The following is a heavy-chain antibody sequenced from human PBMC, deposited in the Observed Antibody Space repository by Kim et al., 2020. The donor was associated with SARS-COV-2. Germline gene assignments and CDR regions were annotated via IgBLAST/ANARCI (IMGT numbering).Heavy chain of an antibody. CDR2: ISAYNGNT. J-gene: IGHJ5*02. D-gene: IGHD3-22*01. V-gene: IGHV1-18*01. CDR1: GYTFTSYG. CDR3: ARVTGRITMIVVVITGDNWFDP. Sequence: ASVKVSCKASGYTFTSYGISWVRQAPGQGLEWMGWISAYNGNTNYAQKLQGRVTMTTDTSTSTGYMELRSLRSDDTAVYYCARVTGRITMIVVVITGDNWFDPWGQGPLVPVSS.